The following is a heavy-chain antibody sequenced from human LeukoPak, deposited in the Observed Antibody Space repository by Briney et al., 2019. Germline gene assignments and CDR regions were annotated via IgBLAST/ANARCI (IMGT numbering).Heavy chain of an antibody. Sequence: SETLSLTCTVSGGSISSYYWSWIRQPPGKGLEWIGYIYYSGSTNYNPSLKTRVTMSVDTSKSQFSLKLSSVTAADTAVYYCAGHYYYDTTGSDYWGQGTLVTVSS. D-gene: IGHD3-22*01. V-gene: IGHV4-59*12. CDR3: AGHYYYDTTGSDY. J-gene: IGHJ4*02. CDR1: GGSISSYY. CDR2: IYYSGST.